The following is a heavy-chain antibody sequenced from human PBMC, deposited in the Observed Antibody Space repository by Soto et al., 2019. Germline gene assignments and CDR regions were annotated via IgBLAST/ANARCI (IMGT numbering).Heavy chain of an antibody. V-gene: IGHV3-23*01. CDR2: ISGSGGST. CDR3: AKTRWGMWGSCWYYFDY. D-gene: IGHD6-19*01. CDR1: GFTFSSYA. J-gene: IGHJ4*02. Sequence: EVQLLESGGGLVQPGGSLRLSCAASGFTFSSYAMSWVRQAPGKGLEWVSAISGSGGSTYYADSVKGRFTISRDNSKNTLYLQMNGLRAEDTAVYYCAKTRWGMWGSCWYYFDYWGQGTLVTVSS.